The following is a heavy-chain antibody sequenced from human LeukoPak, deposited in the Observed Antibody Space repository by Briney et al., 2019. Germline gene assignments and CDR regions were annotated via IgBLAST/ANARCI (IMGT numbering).Heavy chain of an antibody. J-gene: IGHJ4*02. D-gene: IGHD3-22*01. CDR2: IYYSGST. CDR1: GGSISSSSYY. CDR3: ARRTYYYDSSGYSSWYFDY. V-gene: IGHV4-39*07. Sequence: PETLSLTCTVSGGSISSSSYYWGWIRQPPGKGLEWIGSIYYSGSTYYNPSLKSRVTISVDTSKNQFSLKLSSVTAADTAVYYCARRTYYYDSSGYSSWYFDYWGQGTLVTVSS.